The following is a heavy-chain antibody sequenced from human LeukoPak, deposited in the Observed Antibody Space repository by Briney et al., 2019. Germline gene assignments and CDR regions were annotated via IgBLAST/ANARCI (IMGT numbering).Heavy chain of an antibody. Sequence: GGSLRLSCAASEFTFSRYWMHWVRQAPGKGLVWVSHINNDGHSTGYADSVKGRFTISRDNAKNMLYLQMNSLRAEDTAVYYCACQTTYDYYYMDVWGKGTTVTVSS. J-gene: IGHJ6*03. CDR2: INNDGHST. D-gene: IGHD1/OR15-1a*01. CDR3: ACQTTYDYYYMDV. CDR1: EFTFSRYW. V-gene: IGHV3-74*01.